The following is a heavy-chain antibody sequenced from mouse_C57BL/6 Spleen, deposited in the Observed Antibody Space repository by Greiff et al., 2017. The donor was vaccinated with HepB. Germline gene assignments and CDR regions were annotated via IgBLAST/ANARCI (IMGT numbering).Heavy chain of an antibody. CDR2: ISSGGDYI. CDR3: TYYDYDGFAY. Sequence: EVKLMESGEGLVKPGGSLKLSCAASGFTFSSYAMSWVRQTPEKRLEWVAYISSGGDYIYYADTVKGRFTISRDNARNTLYLQMSSLKSEDTAMYYCTYYDYDGFAYWGQGTLVTVSA. V-gene: IGHV5-9-1*02. D-gene: IGHD2-4*01. CDR1: GFTFSSYA. J-gene: IGHJ3*01.